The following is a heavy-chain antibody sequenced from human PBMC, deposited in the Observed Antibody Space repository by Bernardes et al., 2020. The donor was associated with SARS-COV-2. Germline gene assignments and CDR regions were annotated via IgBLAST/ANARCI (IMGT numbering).Heavy chain of an antibody. CDR2: INWDDGK. D-gene: IGHD6-19*01. J-gene: IGHJ6*02. Sequence: SGPTLVKPTQTLTLTCTFSGFSLSTTRMCVSWIRQPPGKALEWLARINWDDGKYYSTSLKTRLTISKDSSKNQVVLTMTNLDPVDTGTYYCARTRETGYTTGWGGNYYYYAMDVWGQGTTVTVSS. CDR1: GFSLSTTRMC. V-gene: IGHV2-70*11. CDR3: ARTRETGYTTGWGGNYYYYAMDV.